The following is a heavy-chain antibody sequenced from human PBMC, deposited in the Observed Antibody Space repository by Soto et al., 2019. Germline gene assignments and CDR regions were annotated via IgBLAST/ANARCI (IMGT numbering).Heavy chain of an antibody. CDR2: ISYDGSNK. CDR3: ARDAVATTHYYYYYGMDV. V-gene: IGHV3-30-3*01. J-gene: IGHJ6*02. CDR1: GFTFSSYA. D-gene: IGHD5-12*01. Sequence: QVQLVESGGGVVQPWRSLRLSCAASGFTFSSYAMHWVRQAPGNGLEWVAVISYDGSNKYYADSVKGRFTISRDNSKNTLYLQMNSLRAEDTAVYYCARDAVATTHYYYYYGMDVWGQGTTVTVSS.